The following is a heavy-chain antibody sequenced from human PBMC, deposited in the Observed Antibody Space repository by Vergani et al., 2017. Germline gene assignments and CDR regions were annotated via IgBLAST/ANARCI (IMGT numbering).Heavy chain of an antibody. CDR3: AKMCNWDDSYFYCMDV. Sequence: QVQLVESAGGVVQPGGSLRLSCAASGFTFSNFGMHWIRQAPGKGLEWLAYIGKDGINTRYRDAVKGRFTVSRDNSKNTVHLQMNSLTAEDTAVYYCAKMCNWDDSYFYCMDVWGKGTTVTVSS. V-gene: IGHV3-30*02. D-gene: IGHD1-1*01. CDR1: GFTFSNFG. J-gene: IGHJ6*03. CDR2: IGKDGINT.